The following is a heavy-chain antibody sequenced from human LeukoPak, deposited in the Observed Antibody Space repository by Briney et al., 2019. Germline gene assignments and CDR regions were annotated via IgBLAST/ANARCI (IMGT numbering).Heavy chain of an antibody. Sequence: SETLSLTCTVSGGSISSSSYYWGWIRQPPGKGLEWIGSIYYSGSTYYGPSLKSRVTISVDTSKNQFSLKLSSVTAADTAVYYCARCGYYDFWSGYNPATFDYWGQGTLVTVSS. CDR1: GGSISSSSYY. CDR3: ARCGYYDFWSGYNPATFDY. D-gene: IGHD3-3*01. CDR2: IYYSGST. J-gene: IGHJ4*02. V-gene: IGHV4-39*01.